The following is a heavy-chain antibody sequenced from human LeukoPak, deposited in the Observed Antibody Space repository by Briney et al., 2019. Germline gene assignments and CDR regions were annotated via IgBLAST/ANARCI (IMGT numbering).Heavy chain of an antibody. D-gene: IGHD3-10*01. CDR3: ARDNYGSGSPYGMDV. J-gene: IGHJ6*04. V-gene: IGHV4-31*03. CDR2: IYYSGST. Sequence: SETLSLTCTVSGGSISSGGYYWSWIRQHPGKGLEWIGYIYYSGSTYYNPSLKSRVTISVDTSKNQFSLKLSSVTVADTAVYYCARDNYGSGSPYGMDVWGKGTTVTVSS. CDR1: GGSISSGGYY.